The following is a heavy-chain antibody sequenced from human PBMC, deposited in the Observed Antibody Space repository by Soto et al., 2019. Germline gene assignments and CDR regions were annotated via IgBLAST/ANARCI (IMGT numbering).Heavy chain of an antibody. CDR1: GGSTSSYY. J-gene: IGHJ3*02. V-gene: IGHV4-59*08. CDR2: IYYSGST. CDR3: ARLSYCSSTSCYEPRDAFDI. D-gene: IGHD2-2*01. Sequence: SETLSLTCTVSGGSTSSYYWSWIRQPPGKGLEWIGYIYYSGSTNYNPSLKSRVTISVDTSKNQFSLKLSSVTAADTAVYYCARLSYCSSTSCYEPRDAFDIWGQGTMVTVSS.